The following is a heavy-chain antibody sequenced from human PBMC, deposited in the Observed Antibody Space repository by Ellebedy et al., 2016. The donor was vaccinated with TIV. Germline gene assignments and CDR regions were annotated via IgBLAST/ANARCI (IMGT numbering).Heavy chain of an antibody. V-gene: IGHV1-69*02. Sequence: AASVKVSCKASGGTFSSYSISWVRQAPGQGLEWMGRIIPILGIANYAQKFQGRVTITADKSTSTAYMELSSLRSEDTAVNSCARLEVISMVREVMRGWFDPWGQGTLVTVSS. D-gene: IGHD3-10*01. CDR2: IIPILGIA. CDR3: ARLEVISMVREVMRGWFDP. J-gene: IGHJ5*02. CDR1: GGTFSSYS.